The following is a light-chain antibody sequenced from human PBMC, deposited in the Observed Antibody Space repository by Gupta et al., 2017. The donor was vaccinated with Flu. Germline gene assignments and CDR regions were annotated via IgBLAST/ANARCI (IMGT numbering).Light chain of an antibody. V-gene: IGLV1-44*01. CDR3: AAWDDSQNGRV. Sequence: QSVLTPPPSASGTPGQRVTISCSGSSSNFGSNTVNWYQQLPGTAPKLLIYSNNQRPSGVPDRFSGSKYGTSASLATSGLQAEDEADYYCAAWDDSQNGRVFGGGTKLTVL. J-gene: IGLJ3*02. CDR2: SNN. CDR1: SSNFGSNT.